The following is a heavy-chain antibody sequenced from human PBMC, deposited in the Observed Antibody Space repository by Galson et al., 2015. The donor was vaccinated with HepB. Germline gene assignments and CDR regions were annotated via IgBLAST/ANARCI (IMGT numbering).Heavy chain of an antibody. Sequence: SVKVSCTASGYTFTSFGISWMRQAPGQRLEWVAWISTYNGTTDYAQKFQGRVSMTTDNSTRTVYLDLRILRSDDTSVYYCALRTGTLPYYFDYCGQVTQVTVSS. CDR2: ISTYNGTT. D-gene: IGHD3-10*01. V-gene: IGHV1-18*04. CDR3: ALRTGTLPYYFDY. CDR1: GYTFTSFG. J-gene: IGHJ4*02.